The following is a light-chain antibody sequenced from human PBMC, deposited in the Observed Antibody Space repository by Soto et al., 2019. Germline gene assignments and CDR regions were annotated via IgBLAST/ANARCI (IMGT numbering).Light chain of an antibody. J-gene: IGKJ2*01. Sequence: DIPMTQSPSTLSASVGDRVTISCRASQSIHRWLAWYQQKPGKAPKLLIYDASSLESGVPSRFSGSGSGTDLTLTISSLQPDDFAIYYCQQYKSYPYSFGQGTKLEIK. V-gene: IGKV1-5*01. CDR3: QQYKSYPYS. CDR2: DAS. CDR1: QSIHRW.